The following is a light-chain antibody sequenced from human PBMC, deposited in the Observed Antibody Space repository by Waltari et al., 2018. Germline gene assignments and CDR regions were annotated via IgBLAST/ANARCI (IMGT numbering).Light chain of an antibody. Sequence: QSVLTQPPSASGTPGQRVTISCSGGSSNTEDNTVTSYQGLPGAAPRLVIYNDHQRPSGVPDRFSGSRSGATASLAITGLQSEDEAYYYCATWDDSLNGPVFGGGTMLTVL. CDR2: NDH. V-gene: IGLV1-44*01. J-gene: IGLJ3*02. CDR3: ATWDDSLNGPV. CDR1: SSNTEDNT.